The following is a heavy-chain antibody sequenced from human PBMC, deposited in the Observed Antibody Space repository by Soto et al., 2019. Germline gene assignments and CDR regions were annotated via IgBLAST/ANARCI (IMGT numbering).Heavy chain of an antibody. J-gene: IGHJ4*02. Sequence: SETLSLTCTVSSGSISSYYWSWIRQPPGKGLEWLGYIYYSGTTNYNPALKSRVTISIDTSEKQFYLKLSSVTAADTAVYYCARDLGYYGRSGPRIDYWGQGVLVTVSS. CDR3: ARDLGYYGRSGPRIDY. CDR2: IYYSGTT. D-gene: IGHD3-22*01. V-gene: IGHV4-59*01. CDR1: SGSISSYY.